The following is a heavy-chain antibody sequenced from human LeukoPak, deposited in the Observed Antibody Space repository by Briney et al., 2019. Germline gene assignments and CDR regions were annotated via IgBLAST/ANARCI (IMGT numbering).Heavy chain of an antibody. Sequence: GASLRLSCAASGFTFSSYAMHWVRQAPGKGLEWVSGMTGSGGSTYYADSVKGRFTISRDNSKNTLYLQMNSLRAEDTAVYYCAKPDILVVIGAFDYWGQGTLVTVSS. J-gene: IGHJ4*02. V-gene: IGHV3-23*01. CDR2: MTGSGGST. CDR1: GFTFSSYA. D-gene: IGHD2-21*01. CDR3: AKPDILVVIGAFDY.